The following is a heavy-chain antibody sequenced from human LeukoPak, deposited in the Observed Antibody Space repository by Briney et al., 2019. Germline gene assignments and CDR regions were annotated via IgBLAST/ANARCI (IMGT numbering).Heavy chain of an antibody. CDR3: AKLPGELGPRVQVDY. D-gene: IGHD7-27*01. Sequence: KTSETLSLTCAVYGGSFSGYYWSWIRQPPGKGLEWIGGINHSGSTNYNPSLKSRVTISVDTSKNQLSLKLSSVTAADTAVYYCAKLPGELGPRVQVDYWGQGTLVTVSS. V-gene: IGHV4-34*01. J-gene: IGHJ4*02. CDR2: INHSGST. CDR1: GGSFSGYY.